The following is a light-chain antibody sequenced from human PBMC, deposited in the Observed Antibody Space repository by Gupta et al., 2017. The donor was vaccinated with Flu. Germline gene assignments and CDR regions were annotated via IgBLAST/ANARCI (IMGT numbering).Light chain of an antibody. CDR1: NIGSKS. CDR2: DDT. V-gene: IGLV3-21*02. Sequence: SYVLTQPPSVSVAPGQTARITCGGNNIGSKSVHWYQQKPGQAPVLVVYDDTDRPSGIPERFAGSNSGNTATLTISRVEAGEEADYDCQVWDSRSEHVVFRGGTKLTVL. J-gene: IGLJ2*01. CDR3: QVWDSRSEHVV.